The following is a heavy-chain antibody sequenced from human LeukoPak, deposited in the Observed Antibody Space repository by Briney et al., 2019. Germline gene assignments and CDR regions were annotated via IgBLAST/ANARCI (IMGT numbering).Heavy chain of an antibody. CDR3: ARDVVGSSNNGMDV. Sequence: GGSLRLSCAASGFTFSSYAMSWVRQAPGKGLEWVSAISGSGGSTYYADSVKGRFTISRDNSKNTLYLQMNSLRAEDTAVYYCARDVVGSSNNGMDVWGQGTTDTVSS. D-gene: IGHD6-13*01. CDR2: ISGSGGST. V-gene: IGHV3-23*01. J-gene: IGHJ6*02. CDR1: GFTFSSYA.